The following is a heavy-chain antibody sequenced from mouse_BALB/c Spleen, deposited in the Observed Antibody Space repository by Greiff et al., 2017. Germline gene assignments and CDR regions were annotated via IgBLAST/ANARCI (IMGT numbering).Heavy chain of an antibody. Sequence: EVQLVESGGGLVQPGGSRKLSCAASGFTFSSFGMHWVRQAPEKGLEWVAYISSGSSTIYYADTVKGRFTISRDNPKNTLFLQMTSLRSEDTAMYYCARGATGTPMDYWGQGTSVTVSS. CDR3: ARGATGTPMDY. D-gene: IGHD4-1*02. J-gene: IGHJ4*01. V-gene: IGHV5-17*02. CDR2: ISSGSSTI. CDR1: GFTFSSFG.